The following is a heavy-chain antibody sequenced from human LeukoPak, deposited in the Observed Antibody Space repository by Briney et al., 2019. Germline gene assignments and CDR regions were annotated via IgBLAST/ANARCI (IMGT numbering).Heavy chain of an antibody. Sequence: SSETLSLTCAVYGGSFSGYYWSWIRQPPGKGLEWIGEINHSGSTNYNPSLKSRVTISVDTSKNQFSLKLSSVTAADTAVYYCARGPTDGIVVVITVDAFDIRGQGTMVTVSS. D-gene: IGHD3-22*01. CDR1: GGSFSGYY. CDR3: ARGPTDGIVVVITVDAFDI. V-gene: IGHV4-34*01. J-gene: IGHJ3*02. CDR2: INHSGST.